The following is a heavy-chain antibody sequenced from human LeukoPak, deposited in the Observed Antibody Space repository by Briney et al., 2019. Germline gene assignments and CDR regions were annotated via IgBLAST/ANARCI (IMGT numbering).Heavy chain of an antibody. D-gene: IGHD4-17*01. J-gene: IGHJ4*02. CDR1: GGSISSGNW. V-gene: IGHV4-4*02. CDR2: IYHSGSS. Sequence: PSGTLSLTCAVSGGSISSGNWWSWVRQPPGKGLEWIGEIYHSGSSNYNPSLKSRVTISVDKSKNQFSLKLSSVTAADTAVYYCARGLMTTGRSNFDYWGQGTLVTVSS. CDR3: ARGLMTTGRSNFDY.